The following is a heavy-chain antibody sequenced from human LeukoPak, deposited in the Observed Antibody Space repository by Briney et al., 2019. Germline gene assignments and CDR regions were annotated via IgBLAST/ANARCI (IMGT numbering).Heavy chain of an antibody. CDR1: GYTFTGYY. D-gene: IGHD3-10*01. CDR2: INPHSGAT. J-gene: IGHJ6*03. CDR3: ARDRAEHLLLSLGTPDYYMDV. Sequence: ASVKASCKASGYTFTGYYMHWVRQAPGQGLEWMGWINPHSGATHYAEKFQGRVTMARDTSMSTAYLELSWLRSDDTAMFYCARDRAEHLLLSLGTPDYYMDVWGKGTTVTVSS. V-gene: IGHV1-2*02.